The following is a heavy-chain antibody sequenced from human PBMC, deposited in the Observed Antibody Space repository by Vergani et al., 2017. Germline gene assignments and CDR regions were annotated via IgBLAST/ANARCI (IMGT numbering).Heavy chain of an antibody. D-gene: IGHD5-24*01. J-gene: IGHJ4*02. V-gene: IGHV4-39*01. CDR1: GGSISSSSYY. CDR3: ARLRVSRDGYNYFIRAPDY. Sequence: QVQLQQWGAGLVKPSETLSLTCTVSGGSISSSSYYWGWIRQPPGKGLEWIGSIYYSGSTYYNPSLKSRVTISVDTSKNQFSLKLSSVTAADTAVYYCARLRVSRDGYNYFIRAPDYWGQGTLVTVSS. CDR2: IYYSGST.